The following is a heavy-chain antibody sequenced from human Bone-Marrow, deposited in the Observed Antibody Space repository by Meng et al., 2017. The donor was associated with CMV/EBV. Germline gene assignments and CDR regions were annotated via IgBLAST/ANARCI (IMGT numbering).Heavy chain of an antibody. Sequence: GESLKISCAASGFTFSSYAMSWVRQAPGKGLEWMGWISAYNGNTNYAQKLQGRVTMTTDTSTSTAYMELRSLRSDDTAVYYCARAHVPQYDYVWGSAFDIWGQGTMVTVSS. J-gene: IGHJ3*02. CDR2: ISAYNGNT. D-gene: IGHD3-16*01. CDR1: GFTFSSYA. CDR3: ARAHVPQYDYVWGSAFDI. V-gene: IGHV1-18*01.